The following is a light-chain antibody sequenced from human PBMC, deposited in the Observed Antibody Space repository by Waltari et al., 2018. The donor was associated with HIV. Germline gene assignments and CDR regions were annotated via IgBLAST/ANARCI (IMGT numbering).Light chain of an antibody. CDR2: TAS. CDR3: QQLHTYPYT. Sequence: DIQLTQSPSFLSASVGDRVHITCRASQGINSALVWYQQKPGKVPELLIYTASTLQSGVPSRFSGSTSGTEFTLTISSLQPEDFTTYYCQQLHTYPYTFGQGTKLEIK. V-gene: IGKV1-9*01. CDR1: QGINSA. J-gene: IGKJ2*01.